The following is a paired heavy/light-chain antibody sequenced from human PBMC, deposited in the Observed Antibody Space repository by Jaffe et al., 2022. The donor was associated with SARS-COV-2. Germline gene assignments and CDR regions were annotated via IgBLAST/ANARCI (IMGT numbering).Light chain of an antibody. Sequence: QSALTQPPSASGSPGQSVTISCSGTSSDVGAYDYVSWYQQHPGQAPKLIIYQVTMRPSGVPDRFSGSKSGNTASLTVSGLQAEDDADYYCCSLADDNTLVFGGGTKLTVL. CDR3: CSLADDNTLV. V-gene: IGLV2-8*01. CDR1: SSDVGAYDY. CDR2: QVT. J-gene: IGLJ2*01.
Heavy chain of an antibody. CDR1: GGSVTSEDYY. Sequence: QLQLQESGPGQVKPSETLSLSCAVSGGSVTSEDYYWGWIRQPPGGGLEWIGNLCSNGNRFYKPSLSSRVSLSMDTSRNQFSLMLTSVTAADTAVYFCARRGRTIYSSTFLAFDYWGQGILVTVSS. J-gene: IGHJ4*02. CDR3: ARRGRTIYSSTFLAFDY. CDR2: LCSNGNR. D-gene: IGHD6-19*01. V-gene: IGHV4-39*01.